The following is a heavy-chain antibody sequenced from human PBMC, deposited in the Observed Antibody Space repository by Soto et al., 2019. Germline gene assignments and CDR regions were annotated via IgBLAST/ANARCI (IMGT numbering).Heavy chain of an antibody. CDR1: GYSVSSNGAA. CDR2: TYYRSKWNN. CDR3: ARGHAGTMDV. J-gene: IGHJ6*02. D-gene: IGHD1-1*01. Sequence: SQTLSLTCAISGYSVSSNGAAWNLIRQSPSRGLQWLGRTYYRSKWNNDYAVSVKSRITINPDTSKNQFSLQLNSVTPEDTAVYYCARGHAGTMDVWGQGTTVTVSS. V-gene: IGHV6-1*01.